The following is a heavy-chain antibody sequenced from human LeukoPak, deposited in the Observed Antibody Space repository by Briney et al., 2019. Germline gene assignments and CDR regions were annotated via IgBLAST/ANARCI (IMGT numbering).Heavy chain of an antibody. J-gene: IGHJ5*02. CDR2: FDPESGER. Sequence: ASVKVSCKVSGFAFTEMSIHWVRQTPRKGLEWMGGFDPESGERVYAQSFRGRVTLSADTSTDTAYMELSSLTSEDTAVYYCADFGVVTHWFDPWGQGTLVSVSS. CDR3: ADFGVVTHWFDP. V-gene: IGHV1-24*01. D-gene: IGHD3-3*01. CDR1: GFAFTEMS.